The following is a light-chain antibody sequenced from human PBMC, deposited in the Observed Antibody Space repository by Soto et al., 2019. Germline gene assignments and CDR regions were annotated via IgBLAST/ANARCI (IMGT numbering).Light chain of an antibody. CDR3: QQYNTWLWT. CDR2: GAS. CDR1: QSVSTN. J-gene: IGKJ1*01. Sequence: EIVMTQSPATLSVSPGERATLSCRASQSVSTNLGWYQQRPGQAPRLLIYGASTRATGIPARFSGSGSGTEFTLTISSLQSEDFAVYYCQQYNTWLWTFGQGTKVEI. V-gene: IGKV3-15*01.